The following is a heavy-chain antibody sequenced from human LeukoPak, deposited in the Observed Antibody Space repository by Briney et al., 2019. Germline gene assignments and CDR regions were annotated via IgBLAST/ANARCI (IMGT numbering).Heavy chain of an antibody. D-gene: IGHD3-16*01. J-gene: IGHJ4*02. CDR3: AKSNLKYYFDS. CDR2: ISGSGGSA. CDR1: GVTLSSYA. V-gene: IGHV3-23*01. Sequence: GGSLRLSCAASGVTLSSYAMNWVRQAPGKGLEWVTLISGSGGSAYYADSVKGRFTVSRDNSKNTLYLQMNSLRAEDTAVYYCAKSNLKYYFDSWGRGTLVTVSS.